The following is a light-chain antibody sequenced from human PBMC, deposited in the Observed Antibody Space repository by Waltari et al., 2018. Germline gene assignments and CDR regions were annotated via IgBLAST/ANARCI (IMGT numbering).Light chain of an antibody. CDR2: DDS. CDR3: QVWDRTNDHYI. CDR1: NIGSHS. Sequence: SYVLTQPPSVSVAPGQTASIPCGGNNIGSHSVHGYQQRPGQAPVLVVDDDSDRSTGRPERLSASRSGNTATLSISRVEAGDEADYYCQVWDRTNDHYIFGPGTTVTVL. V-gene: IGLV3-21*02. J-gene: IGLJ1*01.